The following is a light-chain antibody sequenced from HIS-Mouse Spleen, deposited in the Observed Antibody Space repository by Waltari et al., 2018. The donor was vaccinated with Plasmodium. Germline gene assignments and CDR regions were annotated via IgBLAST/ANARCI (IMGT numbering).Light chain of an antibody. Sequence: SYELTQPPSVSVSPAQTARITCSRDTLGDQYACWYPQKPCQSPVLVIYQDSQRPSGIHERFSGSNSGNTATLTISGTQAMDEADYYCQAWDSSTAVFGGGTKLTVL. J-gene: IGLJ3*02. CDR1: TLGDQY. CDR2: QDS. V-gene: IGLV3-1*01. CDR3: QAWDSSTAV.